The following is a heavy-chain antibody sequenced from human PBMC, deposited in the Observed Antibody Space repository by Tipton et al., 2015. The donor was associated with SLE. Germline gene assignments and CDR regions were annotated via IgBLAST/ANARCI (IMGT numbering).Heavy chain of an antibody. Sequence: TLSLTCTVSGRSISSYYWAWIRQPPGKGLQWIGSAFYSGSTYHNPSLKSRVTMSLDTSKNQFSLRLSSVTAADTAMFYCASGTLEWSHEPDYWGQGTLVTVSS. CDR1: GRSISSYY. CDR3: ASGTLEWSHEPDY. V-gene: IGHV4-39*07. D-gene: IGHD3-3*01. J-gene: IGHJ4*02. CDR2: AFYSGST.